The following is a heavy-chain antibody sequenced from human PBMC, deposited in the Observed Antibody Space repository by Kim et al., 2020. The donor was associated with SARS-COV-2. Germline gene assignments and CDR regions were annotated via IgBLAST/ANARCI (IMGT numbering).Heavy chain of an antibody. V-gene: IGHV6-1*01. J-gene: IGHJ5*02. D-gene: IGHD1-1*01. CDR2: N. Sequence: NDYAVSVKSRITINPDTSKNQFSLQLNSVTPEDTAVYYCAREQLRIWFDPWGQGTLVTVSS. CDR3: AREQLRIWFDP.